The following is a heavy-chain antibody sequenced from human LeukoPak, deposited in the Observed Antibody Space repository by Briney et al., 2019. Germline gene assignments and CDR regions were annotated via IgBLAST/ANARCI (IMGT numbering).Heavy chain of an antibody. Sequence: RSGGSLRLSCAASGFTFSSYAMSWVRQAPGKGPEWVSAISGSGGSTYYADSVKGRFTISRDNSKNTLYLQMNSLRAEDTAVYYCAKDHYYDSSGSGIYWGQGTLVTVSS. CDR2: ISGSGGST. J-gene: IGHJ4*02. V-gene: IGHV3-23*01. D-gene: IGHD3-22*01. CDR1: GFTFSSYA. CDR3: AKDHYYDSSGSGIY.